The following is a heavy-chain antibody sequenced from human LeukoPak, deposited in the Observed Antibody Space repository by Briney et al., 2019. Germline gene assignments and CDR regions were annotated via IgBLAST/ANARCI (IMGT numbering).Heavy chain of an antibody. CDR1: GDSIRSYY. Sequence: SETLSLTCTVSGDSIRSYYWSWIRQPPGRGLEWIGYIYYSGSTNYNPSLKSRVTISVDTSKNQFSLKLSSVTAADTAVYYCARHVSSSSDWFDPWGQGTLVTVSS. CDR3: ARHVSSSSDWFDP. CDR2: IYYSGST. J-gene: IGHJ5*02. V-gene: IGHV4-59*08. D-gene: IGHD6-13*01.